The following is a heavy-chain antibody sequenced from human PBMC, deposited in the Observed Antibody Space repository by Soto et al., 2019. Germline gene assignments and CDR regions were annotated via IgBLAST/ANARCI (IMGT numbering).Heavy chain of an antibody. CDR3: ARADYYHYMDV. J-gene: IGHJ6*03. CDR2: IYYSGST. Sequence: SEPLFVTYTVSGGTIISYYWRWIRQPPGKGLEWIGYIYYSGSTNYNPSLKSRVTISVDTSKNQFSLKLSSVTAADTAVYYCARADYYHYMDVWGKGTTVTVSS. V-gene: IGHV4-59*01. CDR1: GGTIISYY.